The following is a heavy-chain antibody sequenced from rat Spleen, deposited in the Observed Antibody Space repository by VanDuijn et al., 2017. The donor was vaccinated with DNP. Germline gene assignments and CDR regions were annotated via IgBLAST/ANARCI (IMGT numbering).Heavy chain of an antibody. Sequence: QVQLKESGPGLVLPSQTLSLTCTVSGFSLTSYTVSWVRQPPGKGLEWVAAMSSGGSRYYNSALKSRLSISRDTSKSQVFLKMNSLQTEDTATYYCARAQGPYSSYTPFDYWGQGVMVTVSS. CDR2: MSSGGSR. J-gene: IGHJ2*01. V-gene: IGHV2-6*01. CDR1: GFSLTSYT. CDR3: ARAQGPYSSYTPFDY. D-gene: IGHD1-2*01.